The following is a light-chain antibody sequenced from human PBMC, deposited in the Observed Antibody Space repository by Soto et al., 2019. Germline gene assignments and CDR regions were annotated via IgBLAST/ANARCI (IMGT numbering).Light chain of an antibody. CDR3: SSYAIIGTRV. J-gene: IGLJ1*01. Sequence: QSALTQPASVSGSPGQSITISCTGTSSDVGGYNYVSWYQQHPGKAPKLLIYEVSNRPSGVSNRFSGSKSGNTASLTISGLQAEDEADYYCSSYAIIGTRVFGTGTKLTVL. CDR2: EVS. CDR1: SSDVGGYNY. V-gene: IGLV2-14*01.